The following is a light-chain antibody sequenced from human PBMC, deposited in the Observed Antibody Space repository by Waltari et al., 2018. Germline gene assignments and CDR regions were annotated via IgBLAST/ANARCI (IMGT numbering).Light chain of an antibody. J-gene: IGKJ1*01. CDR2: AAT. V-gene: IGKV1-39*01. Sequence: TCRTSQSIDIYLHWYQQKAGKAPRLLIYAATHLQNGVPSRFSGSGSETDFTLTISSLQPEDFATYYCQQSYSTRRTFGQGTVVELK. CDR1: QSIDIY. CDR3: QQSYSTRRT.